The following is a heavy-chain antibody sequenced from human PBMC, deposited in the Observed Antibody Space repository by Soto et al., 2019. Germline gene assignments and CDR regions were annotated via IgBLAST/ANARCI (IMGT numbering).Heavy chain of an antibody. J-gene: IGHJ6*02. CDR3: ASDGILRFGSLLRAGLDV. CDR1: GYSFTSYW. Sequence: GESLKISCKGSGYSFTSYWISWVRQMPGKGLEWMGRIDPSDSYTNYSPSFQGHVTISADKSISTAYLQWSSLKASDTAMYYCASDGILRFGSLLRAGLDVWGPGTKVTVSS. V-gene: IGHV5-10-1*01. D-gene: IGHD3-10*01. CDR2: IDPSDSYT.